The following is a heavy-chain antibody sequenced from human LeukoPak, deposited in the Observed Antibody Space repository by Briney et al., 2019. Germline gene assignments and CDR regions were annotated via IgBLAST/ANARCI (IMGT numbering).Heavy chain of an antibody. CDR2: ISYDGSNK. J-gene: IGHJ4*02. CDR1: GFTFSSYG. V-gene: IGHV3-30*19. CDR3: ARAQGDY. Sequence: GGSLRLSCAASGFTFSSYGMHWVRQAPGKGLERVAVISYDGSNKYYADSVKGRFTISRDNSKNTLYLQMNSLRAEDTAVYYCARAQGDYGGQGTLVTVSS.